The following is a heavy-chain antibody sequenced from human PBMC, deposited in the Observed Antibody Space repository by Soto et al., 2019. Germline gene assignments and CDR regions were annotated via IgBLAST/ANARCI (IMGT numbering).Heavy chain of an antibody. CDR2: FSTYNGNT. CDR1: VYSFTTSV. CDR3: ARRLYGDYDY. D-gene: IGHD4-17*01. Sequence: QAQLVQSGAEVKEPGASVKVSCKASVYSFTTSVITWVRRPPGQALGWMGWFSTYNGNTNYAQKLQDRVTLTTDTSTSTAYMELRSLRSDDTAVYYCARRLYGDYDYWGQGTLVTVSS. V-gene: IGHV1-18*01. J-gene: IGHJ4*02.